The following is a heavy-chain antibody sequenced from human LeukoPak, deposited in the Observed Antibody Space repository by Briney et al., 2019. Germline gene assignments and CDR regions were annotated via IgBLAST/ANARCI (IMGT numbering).Heavy chain of an antibody. D-gene: IGHD1-7*01. CDR3: ARAQPFNWNYLGVNWFDP. CDR2: ISYSGST. J-gene: IGHJ5*02. Sequence: PSETLSLTCTVSGGSISSYYWSWIRQPPGKGLEWIGDISYSGSTNYNPSLKSRGTISVDTSKNQFSLKLSSVTAADTAVYYCARAQPFNWNYLGVNWFDPWGQGTLVTVSS. V-gene: IGHV4-59*01. CDR1: GGSISSYY.